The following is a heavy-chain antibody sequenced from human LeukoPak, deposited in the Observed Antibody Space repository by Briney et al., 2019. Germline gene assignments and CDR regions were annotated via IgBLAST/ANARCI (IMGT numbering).Heavy chain of an antibody. CDR3: ARDHLNYDFWSGPGSGMDV. V-gene: IGHV3-7*01. CDR2: MRRDGNEI. J-gene: IGHJ6*02. D-gene: IGHD3-3*01. CDR1: GFTFSTYW. Sequence: GGSLRLSCSASGFTFSTYWMSWVRQAPGKGLEWVANMRRDGNEIYYLDSVRGRFTISRDNAKNSLYLQMNSLRDEDTAVYYCARDHLNYDFWSGPGSGMDVWGQGTTVTVSS.